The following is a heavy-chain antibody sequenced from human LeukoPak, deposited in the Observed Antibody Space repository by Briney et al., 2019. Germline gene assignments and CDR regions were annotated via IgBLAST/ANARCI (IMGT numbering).Heavy chain of an antibody. Sequence: GASVKVSCKASGYTFTGYYMHWVRQAPGQGLEWMGWINPNSGGTNYAQKFQGRVTMTRDTSISTAYMELRSLRSDDTAVYYCARRLHSGYDNLLGYWGQGTLVTVSS. CDR3: ARRLHSGYDNLLGY. V-gene: IGHV1-2*02. CDR2: INPNSGGT. D-gene: IGHD5-12*01. J-gene: IGHJ4*02. CDR1: GYTFTGYY.